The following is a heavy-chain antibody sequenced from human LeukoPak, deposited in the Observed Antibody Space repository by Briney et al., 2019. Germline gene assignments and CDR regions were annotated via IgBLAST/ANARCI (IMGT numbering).Heavy chain of an antibody. Sequence: GASVKVSCKASGYTFTSYDINWVRQATGQGLEWMGWMNPNSGNTGYAQKLQGRVTMTTDTSTSTAYMELRSLRSDDTAVYYCARDHPRGYCSSTSCPTADYWGQGTLVTVSS. V-gene: IGHV1-8*01. D-gene: IGHD2-2*01. CDR3: ARDHPRGYCSSTSCPTADY. CDR1: GYTFTSYD. J-gene: IGHJ4*02. CDR2: MNPNSGNT.